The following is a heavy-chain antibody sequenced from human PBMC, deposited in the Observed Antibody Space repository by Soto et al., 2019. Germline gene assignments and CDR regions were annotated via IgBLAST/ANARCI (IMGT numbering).Heavy chain of an antibody. J-gene: IGHJ4*02. V-gene: IGHV4-59*01. CDR3: ARGSLVYDS. D-gene: IGHD3-16*01. CDR1: GDSLNNNW. CDR2: IYYKGDT. Sequence: QVQLLESGPTLVKPSEILFLTCSVSGDSLNNNWWTWIRQAPGTAPELVGYIYYKGDTRYNPSLESRGTISLDTPKTQISLELRSLSGADTAVYFCARGSLVYDSWGQGVLVTVSS.